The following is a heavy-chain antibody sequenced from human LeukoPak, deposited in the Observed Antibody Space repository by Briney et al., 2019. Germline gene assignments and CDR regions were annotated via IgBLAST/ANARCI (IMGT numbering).Heavy chain of an antibody. CDR3: ARFGVVTYFDY. CDR1: GFSISSYY. CDR2: IYYSGST. J-gene: IGHJ4*02. V-gene: IGHV4-59*01. Sequence: PSETLSLTCTVSGFSISSYYWSWIRQPPGKGLEWIGYIYYSGSTNYNPSLKSRVTISVDTSKNQFSLKLSSVTAADTAVYYCARFGVVTYFDYWGQGTLVTVSS. D-gene: IGHD3-3*01.